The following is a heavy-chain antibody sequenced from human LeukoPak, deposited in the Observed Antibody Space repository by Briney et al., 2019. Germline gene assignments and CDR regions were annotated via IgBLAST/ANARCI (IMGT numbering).Heavy chain of an antibody. J-gene: IGHJ6*02. D-gene: IGHD3-10*01. CDR2: IYYSGST. V-gene: IGHV4-31*03. Sequence: SETLSLTCTVSGGSISSGGYYWSWIRQHPGEGLEWIGYIYYSGSTYYNPSLKSRVTISVDTSKNQFSLKLSSVTAADTAVYYCARGMVRGVRPYYGMDVWGQGTTVTVSS. CDR1: GGSISSGGYY. CDR3: ARGMVRGVRPYYGMDV.